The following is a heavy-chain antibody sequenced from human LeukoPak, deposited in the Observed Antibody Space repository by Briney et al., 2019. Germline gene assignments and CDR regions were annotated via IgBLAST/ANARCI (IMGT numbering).Heavy chain of an antibody. V-gene: IGHV3-23*01. CDR2: ICKSGGST. CDR3: ARERGYSGYDSREYNYFDY. Sequence: GGSLRLSCAASGFTFSSYAMSWVRQAPGRGLEWFSAICKSGGSTYYADSVKGRFTISRDNSKNTLYLQMKSLRTEDTAVYYCARERGYSGYDSREYNYFDYWGQGTLVTVSS. CDR1: GFTFSSYA. J-gene: IGHJ4*02. D-gene: IGHD5-12*01.